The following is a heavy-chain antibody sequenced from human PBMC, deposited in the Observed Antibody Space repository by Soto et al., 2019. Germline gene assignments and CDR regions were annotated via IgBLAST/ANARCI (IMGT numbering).Heavy chain of an antibody. CDR3: ARLARIPPGDYDFWSGYYLADYYFDY. CDR1: GGSISSSSYY. J-gene: IGHJ4*02. D-gene: IGHD3-3*01. V-gene: IGHV4-39*01. Sequence: SETLSLTCTVSGGSISSSSYYWGWIRQPPGKGLEWIGSIYYSGSTYYNPSLKSRVTISVDTSKNQFSLKLSSVTAADTAVYYCARLARIPPGDYDFWSGYYLADYYFDYWGQGTLVTVSS. CDR2: IYYSGST.